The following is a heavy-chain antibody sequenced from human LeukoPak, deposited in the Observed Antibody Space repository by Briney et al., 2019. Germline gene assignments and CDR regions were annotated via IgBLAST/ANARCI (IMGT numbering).Heavy chain of an antibody. CDR2: FYAGGSA. Sequence: GGSLRLSCAASGFTVSYDYMSWVRQAPGKGLEWVSVFYAGGSAYYADSVRGRFTISRDNSENTLYLQMNSLRAEDTAVYYCTRLLPTSNHFFESWGQGTLVTVSS. V-gene: IGHV3-53*01. CDR1: GFTVSYDY. D-gene: IGHD2-8*01. J-gene: IGHJ4*02. CDR3: TRLLPTSNHFFES.